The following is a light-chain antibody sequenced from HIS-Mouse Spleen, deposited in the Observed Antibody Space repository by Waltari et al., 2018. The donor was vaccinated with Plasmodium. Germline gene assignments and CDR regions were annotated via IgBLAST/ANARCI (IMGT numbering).Light chain of an antibody. CDR2: GAS. J-gene: IGKJ3*01. CDR3: QQYNNWSFT. V-gene: IGKV3-15*01. Sequence: EIVMTQSPATLSVSPGERATLSCRASQSVSSNLAWDQQKPGQAPRLLIYGASTRTTGIPARFSGSGSGTEFTLTISSLQSEEFAVYCCQQYNNWSFTFGPGTKVDIK. CDR1: QSVSSN.